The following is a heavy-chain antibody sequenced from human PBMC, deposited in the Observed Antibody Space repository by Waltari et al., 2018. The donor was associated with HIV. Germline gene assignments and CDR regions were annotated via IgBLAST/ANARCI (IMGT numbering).Heavy chain of an antibody. CDR3: ARDFLPQLLWFGGRDYYGMDV. Sequence: EVQLVEPGGGLVQPGGSLRLSCAASGFTFSSYWMHWVRRRPGKGLVWVSRINSDGSSTSYADSVKGRFTISRDNAKNTLYLQMNSLRAEDTAVYYCARDFLPQLLWFGGRDYYGMDVWGQGTTVTVSS. CDR1: GFTFSSYW. CDR2: INSDGSST. D-gene: IGHD3-10*01. J-gene: IGHJ6*02. V-gene: IGHV3-74*01.